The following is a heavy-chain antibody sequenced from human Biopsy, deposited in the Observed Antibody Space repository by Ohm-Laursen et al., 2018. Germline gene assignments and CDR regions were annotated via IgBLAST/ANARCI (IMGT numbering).Heavy chain of an antibody. CDR2: FRFEDRT. CDR3: ALGGGSYVNFDY. Sequence: GTLSLTCTVSGGSIGSDYWAWIRQSPGKGLEWIGYFRFEDRTSYNSSLKSRVTISADTSKNQFSLRLSSVTAADTAVYYCALGGGSYVNFDYWGQGTPVTVSS. CDR1: GGSIGSDY. J-gene: IGHJ4*02. D-gene: IGHD1-26*01. V-gene: IGHV4-59*01.